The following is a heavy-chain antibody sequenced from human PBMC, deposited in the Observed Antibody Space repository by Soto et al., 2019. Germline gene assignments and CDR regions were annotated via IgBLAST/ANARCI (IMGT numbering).Heavy chain of an antibody. D-gene: IGHD2-2*01. J-gene: IGHJ6*03. CDR1: GFTFSSYW. Sequence: GGSLRLSCAASGFTFSSYWMSWVRQAPGKGLEWVANIKQDGSEKYYVDSVKGRFTISRDNAKNSLYLQMNSLRAEDTAVYYCARVGYCSSTSCRHYYYYMDVWGKGTTVTVSS. V-gene: IGHV3-7*01. CDR3: ARVGYCSSTSCRHYYYYMDV. CDR2: IKQDGSEK.